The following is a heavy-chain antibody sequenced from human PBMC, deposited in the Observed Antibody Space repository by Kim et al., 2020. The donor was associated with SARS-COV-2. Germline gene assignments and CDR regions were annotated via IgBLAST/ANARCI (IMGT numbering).Heavy chain of an antibody. CDR2: IIPIFGTP. CDR1: GGTFSNYA. V-gene: IGHV1-69*13. CDR3: ARGFYGSGSYYNVVRGLKYYYYGMDV. Sequence: SVKVSCKASGGTFSNYAISWVRQAPGQGLEWMGGIIPIFGTPNYAQKFQDRVTITADESTSTAYMELSSLRSEDMAVYYCARGFYGSGSYYNVVRGLKYYYYGMDVWGQGTTVTVSS. D-gene: IGHD3-10*01. J-gene: IGHJ6*02.